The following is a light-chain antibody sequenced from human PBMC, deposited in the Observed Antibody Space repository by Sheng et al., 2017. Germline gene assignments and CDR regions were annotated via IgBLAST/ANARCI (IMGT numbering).Light chain of an antibody. J-gene: IGLJ2*01. V-gene: IGLV2-8*01. CDR3: SSYAGSNNVV. CDR1: SSDVGGYNY. Sequence: QSALTQPPSASGSPGQSVTISCTGTSSDVGGYNYVSWYQQHPGKAPQKLMIYEVSKRPSGVPDRFSGSKSGNMASLTVSGLQAEDEADYYCSSYAGSNNVVFGGGTKLTVL. CDR2: EVS.